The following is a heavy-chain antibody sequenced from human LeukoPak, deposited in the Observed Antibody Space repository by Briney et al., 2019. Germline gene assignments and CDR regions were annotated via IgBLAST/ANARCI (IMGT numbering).Heavy chain of an antibody. J-gene: IGHJ4*02. Sequence: PGGSLRLSCAASGFSFSLYAMSWVRQAPGKGLEWISYIDSGSDDILHADSVRGRFAISRDNAKNTLYLEMNSLRAEDTAVYYCARDTYRPQLIDSWGQGTLVTVSS. D-gene: IGHD5-18*01. CDR1: GFSFSLYA. CDR3: ARDTYRPQLIDS. V-gene: IGHV3-21*05. CDR2: IDSGSDDI.